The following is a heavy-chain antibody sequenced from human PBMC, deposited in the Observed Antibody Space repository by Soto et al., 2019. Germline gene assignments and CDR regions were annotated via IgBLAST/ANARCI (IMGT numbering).Heavy chain of an antibody. V-gene: IGHV3-48*03. CDR1: VFTFISYE. CDR2: ISSSGSTI. CDR3: ARGVVPAAIGGIFDY. D-gene: IGHD2-2*02. Sequence: GGSLRLACASSVFTFISYEMNWVRQAPGKGLEWVSYISSSGSTIYYADSVKGRFTISRDNAKNSLYLQMNSLRAEDTAVYYCARGVVPAAIGGIFDYWGQGTLVTVSS. J-gene: IGHJ4*02.